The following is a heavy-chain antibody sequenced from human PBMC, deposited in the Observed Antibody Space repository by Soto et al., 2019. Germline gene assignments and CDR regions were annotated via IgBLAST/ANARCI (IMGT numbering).Heavy chain of an antibody. D-gene: IGHD2-15*01. CDR1: GFTFSSYG. V-gene: IGHV3-33*01. J-gene: IGHJ6*02. Sequence: GGSLRLSCAASGFTFSSYGMHWVRQAPGKGLEWVAVIWYDGSNKYYADSVKGRFTISRDNSKNTLYLQMNSLRAEDTAVYYCARDKISCSGGSCYRSHYYGMDVWGQGTTVTVSS. CDR3: ARDKISCSGGSCYRSHYYGMDV. CDR2: IWYDGSNK.